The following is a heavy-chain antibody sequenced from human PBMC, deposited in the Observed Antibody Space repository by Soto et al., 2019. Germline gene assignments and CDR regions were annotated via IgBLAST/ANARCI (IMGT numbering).Heavy chain of an antibody. J-gene: IGHJ4*02. V-gene: IGHV3-53*01. D-gene: IGHD6-19*01. Sequence: SLRLSCSSSAFTVSSNYMSWVRQGPGKGLEWVSVIYRGGSTYYEDPEKGRFTISKDNSKNTLYLQMNSLRAEDTAVYYCARGYWIGIAVAPDYWGQGTLVTVSS. CDR2: IYRGGST. CDR3: ARGYWIGIAVAPDY. CDR1: AFTVSSNY.